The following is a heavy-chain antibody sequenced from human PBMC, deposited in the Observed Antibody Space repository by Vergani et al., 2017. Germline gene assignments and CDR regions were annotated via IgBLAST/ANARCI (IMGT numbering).Heavy chain of an antibody. J-gene: IGHJ4*02. V-gene: IGHV3-23*01. D-gene: IGHD3-10*01. CDR3: ARDGPRSRGSFDY. CDR2: ISSDGGST. Sequence: EVQLLESGGGLVQPGGSLRLSCAASGFTFSTYAMTWVRQAPGKGLEWISTISSDGGSTYYADSVKGRFTISRDNSKNTLYLQMNSLRAEDTAVYYCARDGPRSRGSFDYWGQGTLVTVSS. CDR1: GFTFSTYA.